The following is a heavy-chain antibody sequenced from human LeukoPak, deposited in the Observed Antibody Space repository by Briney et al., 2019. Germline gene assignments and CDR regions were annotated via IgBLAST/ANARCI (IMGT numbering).Heavy chain of an antibody. Sequence: SETLSLTCTVSGGSISGSTSYWGWFRQPPGKGLEWFGTIYHSGGTYYNSSLKSRVTISVDTSKNQSSLNLRSVTAADTAVYFCATNRVWTYDRPFDIWGQGTMVTVSS. CDR1: GGSISGSTSY. CDR2: IYHSGGT. J-gene: IGHJ3*02. CDR3: ATNRVWTYDRPFDI. V-gene: IGHV4-39*07. D-gene: IGHD3/OR15-3a*01.